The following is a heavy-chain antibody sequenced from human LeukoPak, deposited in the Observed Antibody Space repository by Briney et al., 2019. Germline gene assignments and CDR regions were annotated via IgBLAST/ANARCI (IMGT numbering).Heavy chain of an antibody. Sequence: PGGSLRLSCAASGFTFGSYAMNWVRQAPGKGLEWVSYISSSGSTIYYADSVKGRFTISRDNAKNSLYLQMNSLRAEDTAVYYCAKEGSGWYLINYYFDYWGQGTLVTVSS. D-gene: IGHD6-19*01. V-gene: IGHV3-48*03. CDR3: AKEGSGWYLINYYFDY. CDR2: ISSSGSTI. CDR1: GFTFGSYA. J-gene: IGHJ4*02.